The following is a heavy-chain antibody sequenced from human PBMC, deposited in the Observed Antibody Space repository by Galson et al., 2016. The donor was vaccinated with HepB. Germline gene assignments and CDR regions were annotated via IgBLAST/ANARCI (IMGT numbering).Heavy chain of an antibody. J-gene: IGHJ4*02. V-gene: IGHV3-23*01. CDR2: ISDSGSST. Sequence: SLRLSCAASGFTFSTNAMNWVRQAPGKGLEWVSGISDSGSSTSYADSVKGRFTISRDNSKDTLHLQMNSLRAEDTAIYYCANQHTTGWYSCLTHWGQGTLVTVSS. CDR1: GFTFSTNA. D-gene: IGHD6-19*01. CDR3: ANQHTTGWYSCLTH.